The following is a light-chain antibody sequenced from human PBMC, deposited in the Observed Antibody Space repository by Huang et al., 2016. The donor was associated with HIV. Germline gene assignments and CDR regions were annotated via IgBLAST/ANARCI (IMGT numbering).Light chain of an antibody. Sequence: DIQITQSPSSLAASVGDRVTITCRESQNIENYLSWYQQKPGKAPKLLIYAASNLQRGVPDRFSARGSETHFILSINGLQPEDSATYFCQQGSTFGPGTKVQVK. CDR1: QNIENY. V-gene: IGKV1-39*01. CDR2: AAS. J-gene: IGKJ1*01. CDR3: QQGST.